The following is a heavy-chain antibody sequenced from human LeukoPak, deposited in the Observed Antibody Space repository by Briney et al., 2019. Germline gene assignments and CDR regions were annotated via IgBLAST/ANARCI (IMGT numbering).Heavy chain of an antibody. D-gene: IGHD2/OR15-2a*01. CDR2: LSYTGKT. CDR3: SEGYFEPFDH. V-gene: IGHV4-59*01. J-gene: IGHJ4*02. Sequence: ASETLSLTCVVSGASFSSYYWNWIRQLPGKGLEWIGCLSYTGKTDYNPSLTSRVTISLDTSKNQVSLKLRSVTAADTAVYYCSEGYFEPFDHWGQGTLVTVSS. CDR1: GASFSSYY.